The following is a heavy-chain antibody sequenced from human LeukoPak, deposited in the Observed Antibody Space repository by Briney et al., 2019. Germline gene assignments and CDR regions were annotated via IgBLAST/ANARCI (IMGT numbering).Heavy chain of an antibody. V-gene: IGHV4-4*02. D-gene: IGHD4-23*01. J-gene: IGHJ4*02. Sequence: SETLSLTCTVSGGSISSSNWWNWVRQSPGKGLEWIGEIFHSGSANYNPSLKSRVTISVDRPKNQFSLKLRSVTAADTAVYYCASGTDGGNPFDYWGQGTLVTVSS. CDR1: GGSISSSNW. CDR3: ASGTDGGNPFDY. CDR2: IFHSGSA.